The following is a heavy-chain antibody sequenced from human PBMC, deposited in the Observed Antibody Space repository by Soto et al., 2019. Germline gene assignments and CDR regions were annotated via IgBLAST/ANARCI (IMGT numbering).Heavy chain of an antibody. D-gene: IGHD5-18*01. CDR2: INPNSGGT. Sequence: GASVKVSCKASGYTITGYYMHWVRQAPGQGLEWMGWINPNSGGTNYAQKFQGRVTMTRDTSIGTAYMELSRLRSDDTAVYYCACPLAVDTAPSDWGQGTLVTVSS. V-gene: IGHV1-2*02. CDR3: ACPLAVDTAPSD. J-gene: IGHJ4*02. CDR1: GYTITGYY.